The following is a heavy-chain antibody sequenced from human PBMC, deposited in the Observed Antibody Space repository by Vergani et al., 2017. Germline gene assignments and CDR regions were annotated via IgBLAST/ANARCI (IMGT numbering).Heavy chain of an antibody. Sequence: EKQLVQSGSETKTPGESLKISCQAFGYIFSNFWIGWVRQRPGRGLEWMGIIYPGDSEVKSNPTFRGQVIFSVDTSVNTAYLQWRSLKASDTATYYCAKTHDFSSLYSSYNWFDPWGQGTQVTVSS. D-gene: IGHD3-3*01. V-gene: IGHV5-51*01. J-gene: IGHJ5*02. CDR3: AKTHDFSSLYSSYNWFDP. CDR2: IYPGDSEV. CDR1: GYIFSNFW.